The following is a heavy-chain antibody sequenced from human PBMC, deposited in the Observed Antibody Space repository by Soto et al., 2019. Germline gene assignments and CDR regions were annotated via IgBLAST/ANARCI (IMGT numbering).Heavy chain of an antibody. D-gene: IGHD2-21*01. CDR3: ARDLSILAVLGY. Sequence: GGSLRLSFAAFGFTFRSYSMNGVRQSPGKGREGISYINSDSSVTNYADSVKGRVTISRDNAKDSVYLQMNSLRDADTAVYNCARDLSILAVLGYWGQGTLVTVSS. V-gene: IGHV3-48*02. CDR1: GFTFRSYS. CDR2: INSDSSVT. J-gene: IGHJ4*02.